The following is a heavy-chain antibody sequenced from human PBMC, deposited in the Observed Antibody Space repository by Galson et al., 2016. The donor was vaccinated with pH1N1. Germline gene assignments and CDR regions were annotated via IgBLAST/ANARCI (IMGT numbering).Heavy chain of an antibody. V-gene: IGHV2-70*04. CDR2: SDWDDSK. CDR1: GISLTTSGMR. CDR3: ARTRNYNSGLDI. Sequence: PALVKPTQTLTLTCSVSGISLTTSGMRVNWIRQSPGTALEWLARSDWDDSKFYSTSLRARLSISRDTSKNQVALTLTNMDPVDTATYYCARTRNYNSGLDIWGQGTTVTVSS. J-gene: IGHJ6*02.